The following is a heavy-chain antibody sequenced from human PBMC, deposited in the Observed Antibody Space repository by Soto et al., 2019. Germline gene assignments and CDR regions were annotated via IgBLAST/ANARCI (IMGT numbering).Heavy chain of an antibody. CDR1: GFTFSSYG. Sequence: QVQLVESGGGVVQPGRSLRLSCAASGFTFSSYGMHWVRQAPGKGLEWVAVIWYDGSNKYYADSVKGRFTISRDNSKNTLYLQMNSLRAEDTAVYYCARDWAGYCSGGSCYKDDAFDIWGQGTMVTVS. V-gene: IGHV3-33*01. D-gene: IGHD2-15*01. J-gene: IGHJ3*02. CDR2: IWYDGSNK. CDR3: ARDWAGYCSGGSCYKDDAFDI.